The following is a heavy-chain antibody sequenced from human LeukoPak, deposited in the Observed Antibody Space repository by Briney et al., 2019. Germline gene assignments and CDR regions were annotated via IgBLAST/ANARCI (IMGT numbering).Heavy chain of an antibody. CDR1: GFIFSDYY. CDR2: ISSGGSIK. J-gene: IGHJ4*02. D-gene: IGHD3-22*01. Sequence: GGSLRLSCAASGFIFSDYYMSWIRQTPGKGLEWVSYISSGGSIKHYADSVKGRFTISRDNAKNSLYLQMNSLRAEDTAVYYCARANYDSSGYYPLIYYWGQGTLVTVSS. CDR3: ARANYDSSGYYPLIYY. V-gene: IGHV3-11*04.